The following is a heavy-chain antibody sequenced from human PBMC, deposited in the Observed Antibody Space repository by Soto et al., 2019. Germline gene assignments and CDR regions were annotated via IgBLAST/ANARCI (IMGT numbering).Heavy chain of an antibody. Sequence: QPGGSLRLSCAASGFTVSSNYMSWVRQAPGKGLEWVSVIYSGGSTYYADSVKGRFTISRDNSKNTLYLQMNRLRAEDTAVYYCARVRTAMAPLHYWGQGTLVTVSS. CDR3: ARVRTAMAPLHY. CDR2: IYSGGST. J-gene: IGHJ4*02. D-gene: IGHD5-18*01. CDR1: GFTVSSNY. V-gene: IGHV3-53*01.